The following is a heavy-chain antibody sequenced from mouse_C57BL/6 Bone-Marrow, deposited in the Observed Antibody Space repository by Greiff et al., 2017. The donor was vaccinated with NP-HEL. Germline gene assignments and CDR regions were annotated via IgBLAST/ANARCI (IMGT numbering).Heavy chain of an antibody. V-gene: IGHV1-81*01. CDR2: IYPRSGNT. CDR3: ARRGVLAWFAY. Sequence: VQVVESGAELARPGASVKLSCKASGYTFTSYGISWVKQRTGQGLEWIGEIYPRSGNTYYNEKFKGKATLTVDTSSSTAYMELHSLTSEDSAVYFCARRGVLAWFAYWGQGTLVTVSA. CDR1: GYTFTSYG. J-gene: IGHJ3*01.